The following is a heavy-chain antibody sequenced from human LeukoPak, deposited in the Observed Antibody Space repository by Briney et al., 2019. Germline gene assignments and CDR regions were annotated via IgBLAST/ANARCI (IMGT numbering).Heavy chain of an antibody. CDR2: INHSGST. Sequence: SATLSLTCAVYGGSFSGYYWSWIRQPPGKGLEWIGEINHSGSTNYNPSLKSRVTISVDTSKNQFSLKLSSVTAADTAVYYCAKEVWSRLSGTTFDYWGQGTLVTVSS. V-gene: IGHV4-34*01. CDR1: GGSFSGYY. J-gene: IGHJ4*02. D-gene: IGHD1-7*01. CDR3: AKEVWSRLSGTTFDY.